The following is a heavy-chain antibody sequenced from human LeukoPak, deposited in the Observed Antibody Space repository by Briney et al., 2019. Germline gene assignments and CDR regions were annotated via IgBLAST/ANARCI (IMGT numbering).Heavy chain of an antibody. CDR1: GGSISRHY. Sequence: AETLSLTCAVSGGSISRHYRSWVRQPPGKGLEWVGDIYYTGSTNYNASVKSRVTISVDTSKNKLSLKLSSVTAANTAVNYWAREPEGARGYSYGNGYYYYMDVWGKGTTVTVSS. D-gene: IGHD5-18*01. V-gene: IGHV4-59*11. J-gene: IGHJ6*03. CDR2: IYYTGST. CDR3: AREPEGARGYSYGNGYYYYMDV.